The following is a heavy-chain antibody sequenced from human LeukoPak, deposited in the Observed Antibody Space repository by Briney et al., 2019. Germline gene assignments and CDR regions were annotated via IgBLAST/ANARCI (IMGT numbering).Heavy chain of an antibody. CDR3: ARAWGLYYYDSSGPYYFDY. CDR1: GFTFSSYW. V-gene: IGHV3-7*01. J-gene: IGHJ4*02. D-gene: IGHD3-22*01. Sequence: AGGSLRLSCAASGFTFSSYWMSWVRQAPGKGLEWVANIKQDGSEKYYVDSVKGRFTISRDNAKNSLYLQMNSLRAEDTAVYYCARAWGLYYYDSSGPYYFDYWGQGTLVTVSS. CDR2: IKQDGSEK.